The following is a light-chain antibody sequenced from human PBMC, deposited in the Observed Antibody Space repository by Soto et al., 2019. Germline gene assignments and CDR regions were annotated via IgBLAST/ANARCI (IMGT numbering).Light chain of an antibody. CDR2: WAS. CDR3: QQYYSTPRLT. Sequence: DLVMTQSPDSLAVSLGERATLNCKSSRSVLYSSNNKNYLAWYQQKPGQPPKLLIYWASTRESGVPDRFSGSGSGTDFTLTISSLQAEDVAVYYCQQYYSTPRLTFGGGTKVDIK. CDR1: RSVLYSSNNKNY. J-gene: IGKJ4*01. V-gene: IGKV4-1*01.